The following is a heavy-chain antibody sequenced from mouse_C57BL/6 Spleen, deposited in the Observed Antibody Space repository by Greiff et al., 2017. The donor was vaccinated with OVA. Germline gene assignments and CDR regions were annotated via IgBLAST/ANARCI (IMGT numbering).Heavy chain of an antibody. V-gene: IGHV1-55*01. CDR2: IYPGSGST. J-gene: IGHJ1*03. CDR3: ARYRNYEYFDV. Sequence: QVHVKQPGAELVKPGASVKMSCKASGYTFTSYWITWVKQRPGQGLEWIGDIYPGSGSTNYNEKFKSKATLTVDTSSSTAYMQLSSLTSEDSAVYYCARYRNYEYFDVWGTGTTVTVSS. CDR1: GYTFTSYW. D-gene: IGHD2-1*01.